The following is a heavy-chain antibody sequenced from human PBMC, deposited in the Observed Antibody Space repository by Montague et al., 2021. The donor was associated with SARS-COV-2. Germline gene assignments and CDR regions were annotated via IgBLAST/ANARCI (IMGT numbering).Heavy chain of an antibody. J-gene: IGHJ4*02. Sequence: SLRLSCSASGFTFSKYVMHWVRQAPGKGLEWVAVIWYDGTNEYYXDSVKGRFTISRDNSKKTLYLQMSSLRAEDTALYFCARSSGFGELLYSDYWGRGTLVSVSS. CDR2: IWYDGTNE. V-gene: IGHV3-33*01. D-gene: IGHD3-10*01. CDR1: GFTFSKYV. CDR3: ARSSGFGELLYSDY.